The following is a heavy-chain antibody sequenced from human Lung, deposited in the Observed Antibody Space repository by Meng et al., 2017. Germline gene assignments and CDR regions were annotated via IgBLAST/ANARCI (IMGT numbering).Heavy chain of an antibody. CDR3: ATIEEYDSSGFGLDY. J-gene: IGHJ4*02. CDR2: FDPEDDET. D-gene: IGHD3-22*01. Sequence: QVQLAQSGAEVKKPGASVKVSCKVSGYILTELSMDWVRQAPGKGLEWMGGFDPEDDETLYAQKFQGRVTMTEDTSTDTAYMELSSLRSEDTAVYYCATIEEYDSSGFGLDYWGQGTLVTVSS. CDR1: GYILTELS. V-gene: IGHV1-24*01.